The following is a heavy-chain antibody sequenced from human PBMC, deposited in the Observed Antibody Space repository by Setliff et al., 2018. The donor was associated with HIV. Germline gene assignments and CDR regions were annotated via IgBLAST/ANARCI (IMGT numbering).Heavy chain of an antibody. Sequence: PSETLSLTCTVSGGSISSYYWSWIRQPPGKGLERIGYIYYSGSTNYNPSLKSRVTISVDTSKNQFSLKLSSVTAADTAVYYCARVRSYGSAYDAFDVWGPGTMVTVSS. CDR3: ARVRSYGSAYDAFDV. V-gene: IGHV4-59*08. CDR2: IYYSGST. D-gene: IGHD3-10*01. CDR1: GGSISSYY. J-gene: IGHJ3*01.